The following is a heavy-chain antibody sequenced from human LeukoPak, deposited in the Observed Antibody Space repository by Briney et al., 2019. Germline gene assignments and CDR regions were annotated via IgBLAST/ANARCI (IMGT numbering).Heavy chain of an antibody. V-gene: IGHV4-59*01. J-gene: IGHJ4*02. CDR1: GGSFSGYY. CDR3: ARGRGSFDY. D-gene: IGHD1-26*01. Sequence: SETLSLTCAVYGGSFSGYYWSWIRQPPGKGLEWIGYIYYSGSTNYNPSLKSRVTISVDTSKSQFSLKLSSVTAADTAVYYCARGRGSFDYWGQGTLVTVSS. CDR2: IYYSGST.